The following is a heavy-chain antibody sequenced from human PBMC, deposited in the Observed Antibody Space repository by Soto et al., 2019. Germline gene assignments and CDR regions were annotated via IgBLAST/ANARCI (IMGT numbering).Heavy chain of an antibody. J-gene: IGHJ4*02. CDR3: SRDVVVGAKALNY. V-gene: IGHV3-7*01. CDR1: VFTFSNYL. Sequence: LXLSCAASVFTFSNYLMTWVRQAPGKGLEWVANIKEDGSEKHYVDSVKGRFTISRDNAKNSLYLQMNSLRVEDTAVYFCSRDVVVGAKALNYWGQGALVTVSS. D-gene: IGHD2-15*01. CDR2: IKEDGSEK.